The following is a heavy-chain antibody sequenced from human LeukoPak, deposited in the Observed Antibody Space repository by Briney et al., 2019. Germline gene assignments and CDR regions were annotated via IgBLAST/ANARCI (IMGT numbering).Heavy chain of an antibody. CDR1: GFTLNGYS. CDR3: ARNRGDPSYFDY. J-gene: IGHJ4*02. CDR2: ISTSSSYI. V-gene: IGHV3-21*01. D-gene: IGHD4-17*01. Sequence: GGSLRLSCTASGFTLNGYSMNWVRQAPGKGLEWVSSISTSSSYIYYADSVKGRFTISRNNPKNSLYLQMNSLRAEDTAVYYCARNRGDPSYFDYWGQGTLVTVSS.